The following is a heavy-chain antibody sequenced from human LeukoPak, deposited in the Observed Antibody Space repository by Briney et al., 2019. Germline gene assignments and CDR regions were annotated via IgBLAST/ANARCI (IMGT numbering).Heavy chain of an antibody. Sequence: GASVKVSCKASGYTFTSYDINWVRQATGQGLEWMGWMNPNSGNTGYAQKFQGRVTITRNTSISTAYMELSSLRSEDTAVYYCASAAMVRGVTNDYWGQGTLVTVSP. CDR1: GYTFTSYD. J-gene: IGHJ4*02. CDR2: MNPNSGNT. CDR3: ASAAMVRGVTNDY. V-gene: IGHV1-8*03. D-gene: IGHD3-10*01.